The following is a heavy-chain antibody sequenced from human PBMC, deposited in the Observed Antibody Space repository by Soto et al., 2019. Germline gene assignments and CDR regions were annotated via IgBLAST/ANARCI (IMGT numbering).Heavy chain of an antibody. CDR1: GFTFSNYG. Sequence: GGSLRLSCAASGFTFSNYGMHWVRQVPGKGLEWVAIISYDGRDKYYTDSVKGRFTISRDNSNSTLYLQMNSLRAEDTAMYYCTKTIYSNYPTYYYYYGSDVWGRGTTVTVSS. V-gene: IGHV3-30*18. J-gene: IGHJ6*02. D-gene: IGHD4-4*01. CDR3: TKTIYSNYPTYYYYYGSDV. CDR2: ISYDGRDK.